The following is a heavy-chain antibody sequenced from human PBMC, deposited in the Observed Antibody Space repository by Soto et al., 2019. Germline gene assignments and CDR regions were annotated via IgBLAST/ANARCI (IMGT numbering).Heavy chain of an antibody. V-gene: IGHV4-39*01. CDR1: GGSIRVQSYY. CDR3: TRRYGCNDYYFDP. D-gene: IGHD1-26*01. CDR2: SYYSGTS. J-gene: IGHJ5*02. Sequence: SETLSLTCTVSGGSIRVQSYYWTWIRQTPGKGLEWVGSSYYSGTSYFNPALKGRVTISVDTSTNQFSLRLTSVTAADTAVYYCTRRYGCNDYYFDPWGQGTLVTVSS.